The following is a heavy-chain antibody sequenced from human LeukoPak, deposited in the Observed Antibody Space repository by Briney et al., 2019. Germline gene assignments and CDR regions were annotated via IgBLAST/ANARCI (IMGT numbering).Heavy chain of an antibody. CDR3: ARGPLMTYCTGASCHHLGY. Sequence: QPGGSLRLSCAGSGFSISNYGMNWVRQAPGKGLEWLSYIRSDSSTKYYADSVEGRFTISRDNAQNSLYLQMNSLRDEDSGVYFCARGPLMTYCTGASCHHLGYWGQGTLVTVSS. D-gene: IGHD2-8*02. J-gene: IGHJ4*02. CDR2: IRSDSSTK. CDR1: GFSISNYG. V-gene: IGHV3-48*02.